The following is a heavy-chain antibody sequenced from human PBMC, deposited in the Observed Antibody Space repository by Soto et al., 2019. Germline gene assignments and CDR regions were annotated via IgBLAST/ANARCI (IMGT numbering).Heavy chain of an antibody. J-gene: IGHJ3*02. CDR2: IIPIFGTA. CDR1: GGTFSSYA. V-gene: IGHV1-69*13. CDR3: ARDLGAYCSSTSCQDVFDI. Sequence: ASVKVSCKASGGTFSSYAISWVRQAPGQGLEWMGGIIPIFGTANYAQKFQGRVTITADESTSTAYMELSSLRSEDTAVYYCARDLGAYCSSTSCQDVFDIWGQGTMVTVS. D-gene: IGHD2-2*01.